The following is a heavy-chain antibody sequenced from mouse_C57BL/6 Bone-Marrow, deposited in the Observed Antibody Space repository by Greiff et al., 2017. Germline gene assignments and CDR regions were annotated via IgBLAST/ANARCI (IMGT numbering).Heavy chain of an antibody. Sequence: EVQLQESGEGLVKPGGSLKLSCAASGFTFSSYAMSWVRQTPEKRLEWVAYISSGGDYIYYADTVKGRFTISRDNARKTLYLQMSSLKSEDTAMYYCTGLYYGSSYYFDYWGQGTTLTVSS. V-gene: IGHV5-9-1*02. CDR1: GFTFSSYA. CDR2: ISSGGDYI. CDR3: TGLYYGSSYYFDY. D-gene: IGHD1-1*01. J-gene: IGHJ2*01.